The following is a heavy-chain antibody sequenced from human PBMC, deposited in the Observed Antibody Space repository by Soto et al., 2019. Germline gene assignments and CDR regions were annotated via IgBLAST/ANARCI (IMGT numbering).Heavy chain of an antibody. J-gene: IGHJ6*02. V-gene: IGHV6-1*01. CDR2: TYYRSKWYN. Sequence: PXQTRSLTWAISGYSVASNSAAWNLIRQSPSRGLEWLGRTYYRSKWYNDYAVSVKSRITINPDTSKNQFSLQLNSVTPEDTAVYYCARADKYYYYYGMDVWGQGTTVSVSS. CDR3: ARADKYYYYYGMDV. CDR1: GYSVASNSAA.